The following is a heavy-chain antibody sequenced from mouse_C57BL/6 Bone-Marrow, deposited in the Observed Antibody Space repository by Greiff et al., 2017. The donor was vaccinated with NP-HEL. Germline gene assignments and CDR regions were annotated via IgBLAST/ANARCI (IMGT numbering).Heavy chain of an antibody. CDR1: GFTFSSYA. CDR3: ARDGLPYYFDY. Sequence: EVQLVESGGGLVKPGGSLKLSCAASGFTFSSYAMSWVRQTPEKRLEWVATISDGGSYTYYPDNVKGRFTISRDNAKNNLYLQMSHLKSEDTAMYYCARDGLPYYFDYWGQGTTLTVSS. D-gene: IGHD6-1*01. J-gene: IGHJ2*01. CDR2: ISDGGSYT. V-gene: IGHV5-4*01.